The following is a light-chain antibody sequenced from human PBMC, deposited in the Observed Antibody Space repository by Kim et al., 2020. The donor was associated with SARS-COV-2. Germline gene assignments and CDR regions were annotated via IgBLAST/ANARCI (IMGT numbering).Light chain of an antibody. CDR3: QQYNTWADA. CDR2: GSS. Sequence: EIVMTQSPASLSLSPGESGTLSCRASQSVRTNLAWYQQRPGQAPRLLFHGSSTRATDLPARFRGSGSGTEFTLTISSLQSEDFAVYYCQQYNTWADAFARETKLE. CDR1: QSVRTN. J-gene: IGKJ2*01. V-gene: IGKV3-15*01.